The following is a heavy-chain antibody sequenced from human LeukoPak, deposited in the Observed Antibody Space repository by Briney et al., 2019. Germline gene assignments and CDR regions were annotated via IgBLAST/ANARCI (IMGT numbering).Heavy chain of an antibody. CDR3: AKGGSGSYLGAFDI. D-gene: IGHD1-26*01. Sequence: PGGSLRLSCAASGFTFSDYSMNWVRQAPGKGLEWISYIGIDSGNTNYADSVKGRFTISEDKAKNSLYLQMNSLRVDDTAVYYCAKGGSGSYLGAFDIWGQGTMVTVSS. V-gene: IGHV3-48*01. J-gene: IGHJ3*02. CDR1: GFTFSDYS. CDR2: IGIDSGNT.